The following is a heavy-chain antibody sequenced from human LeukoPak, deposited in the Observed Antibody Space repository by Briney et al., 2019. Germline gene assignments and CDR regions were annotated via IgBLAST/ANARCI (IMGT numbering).Heavy chain of an antibody. CDR1: GGSISSGDYY. CDR3: ASTSLDTYYYDSSGPGKRARGAFDI. Sequence: SETLSLTCTVSGGSISSGDYYWSWIRQPPGKGLEWIGYIYYSGSTYYNPSLKSRVTISVDTSKNQFSLKLSSVTAADTAVYYCASTSLDTYYYDSSGPGKRARGAFDIWGQGTMVTVSS. CDR2: IYYSGST. J-gene: IGHJ3*02. V-gene: IGHV4-30-4*01. D-gene: IGHD3-22*01.